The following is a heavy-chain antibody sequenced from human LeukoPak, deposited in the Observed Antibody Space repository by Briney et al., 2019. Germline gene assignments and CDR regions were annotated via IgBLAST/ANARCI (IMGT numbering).Heavy chain of an antibody. CDR1: GYSFTSYW. Sequence: GESLKISCKGSGYSFTSYWVGWVRQMPGKGLEWMGIIYPGDSDTRYSPSFQGQVTISADKSFTTAYLQWSSLKASDTAMYYCARRIRYSAYDYAFDIWGQGTMVTVSS. V-gene: IGHV5-51*01. J-gene: IGHJ3*02. CDR3: ARRIRYSAYDYAFDI. CDR2: IYPGDSDT. D-gene: IGHD5-12*01.